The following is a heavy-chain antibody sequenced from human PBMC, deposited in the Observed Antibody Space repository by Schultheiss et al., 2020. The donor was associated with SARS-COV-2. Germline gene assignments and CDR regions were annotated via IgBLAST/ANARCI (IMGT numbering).Heavy chain of an antibody. J-gene: IGHJ6*02. Sequence: GGSLRLSCTASGFTFGDYAMSWVRQAPGKGLEWVGFIRSKAYGGTTEYAASVKGRFTISRDDSKSIAYLQMNSLKTEDTAVYYCTRDRVVAATPAIYYGMDVWGQGTTVTVSS. CDR1: GFTFGDYA. D-gene: IGHD2-15*01. CDR3: TRDRVVAATPAIYYGMDV. CDR2: IRSKAYGGTT. V-gene: IGHV3-49*04.